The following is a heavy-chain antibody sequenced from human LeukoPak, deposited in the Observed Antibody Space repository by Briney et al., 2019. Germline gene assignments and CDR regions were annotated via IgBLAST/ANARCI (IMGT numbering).Heavy chain of an antibody. CDR1: GYTFTNYG. Sequence: RASVKVSCKASGYTFTNYGISWVRQAPGQGLEWMGWISAYNGNTNYAQKLQGRVTMTTDTSTSTAYMELRSLRSDDTAVYYCARGRYDFWSGYYTGYYFDYWGQGPLVTVSS. D-gene: IGHD3-3*01. J-gene: IGHJ4*02. CDR2: ISAYNGNT. CDR3: ARGRYDFWSGYYTGYYFDY. V-gene: IGHV1-18*01.